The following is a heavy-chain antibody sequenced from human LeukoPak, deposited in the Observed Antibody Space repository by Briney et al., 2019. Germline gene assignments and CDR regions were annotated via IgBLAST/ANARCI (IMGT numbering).Heavy chain of an antibody. D-gene: IGHD2-21*02. V-gene: IGHV4-34*01. Sequence: SETLSLTCAVYGGSFIPYYWSWIRQPPGEGLEWIGEINHSGSTNYNPSLKSRVTISVDPSKNQFSLKLSSVTAADTAVYYCARGGFYCGGDCYVDYWGQGTLVTVSS. CDR1: GGSFIPYY. J-gene: IGHJ4*02. CDR2: INHSGST. CDR3: ARGGFYCGGDCYVDY.